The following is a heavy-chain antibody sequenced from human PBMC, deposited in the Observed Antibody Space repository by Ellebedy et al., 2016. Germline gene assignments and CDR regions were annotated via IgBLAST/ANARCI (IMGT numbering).Heavy chain of an antibody. D-gene: IGHD2-2*01. J-gene: IGHJ4*02. CDR1: GFTFSSYW. Sequence: GGSLRLSCAASGFTFSSYWLSLVRQAPGKGLEWVGNINQDGGDKYYVDSVKGRFTISRDNAKNSLYLQMNSLRAEDTAVYYCARDKTPAHFDYWGQGTLVTVSS. CDR2: INQDGGDK. CDR3: ARDKTPAHFDY. V-gene: IGHV3-7*01.